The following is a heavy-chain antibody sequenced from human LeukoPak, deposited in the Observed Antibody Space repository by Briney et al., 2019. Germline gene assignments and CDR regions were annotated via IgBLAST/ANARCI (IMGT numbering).Heavy chain of an antibody. CDR2: ISYDGSNQ. D-gene: IGHD3-22*01. J-gene: IGHJ4*02. Sequence: PGGSLRLSCAASGFTFSYCGMHWVRQAPGKGLEWVAVISYDGSNQYYADSVKGRFTISRDNSKNTLYLQMNSLRAEDTAVYYCARVRGALRSTYYYDSREVFDYWGQGTLVTVSS. CDR1: GFTFSYCG. V-gene: IGHV3-30*03. CDR3: ARVRGALRSTYYYDSREVFDY.